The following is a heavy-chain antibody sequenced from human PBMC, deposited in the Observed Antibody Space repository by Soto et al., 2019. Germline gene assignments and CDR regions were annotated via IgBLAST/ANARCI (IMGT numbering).Heavy chain of an antibody. D-gene: IGHD3-10*01. V-gene: IGHV4-61*01. Sequence: PSETLSLTCSVSGGSVSSATYYWSWIRQPPGKELEWIGYIYYSGATNHNPSLTGRLSISLDTSKNQVSLKLSSVTAADTAVYYRARLSPMAFAGSAYYYSMDVWGQGTTVTVSS. CDR2: IYYSGAT. CDR1: GGSVSSATYY. J-gene: IGHJ6*02. CDR3: ARLSPMAFAGSAYYYSMDV.